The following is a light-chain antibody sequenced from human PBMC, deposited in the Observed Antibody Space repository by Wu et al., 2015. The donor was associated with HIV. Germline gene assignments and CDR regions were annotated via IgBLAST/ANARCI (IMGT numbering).Light chain of an antibody. V-gene: IGKV3-11*01. Sequence: EIVLTQSPATLSLSPGERATLSCRASHSVGSYLAWYQQKPGQAPRLLIYDASNRATGIPARFSGSGSGTDFTLTISSLEPEDFAVYYCQQRGNWPLFTFGPGTKVDIK. CDR2: DAS. CDR3: QQRGNWPLFT. CDR1: HSVGSY. J-gene: IGKJ3*01.